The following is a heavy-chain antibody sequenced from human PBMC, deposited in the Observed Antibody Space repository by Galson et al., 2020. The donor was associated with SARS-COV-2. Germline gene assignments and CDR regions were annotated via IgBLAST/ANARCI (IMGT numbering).Heavy chain of an antibody. V-gene: IGHV4-34*01. Sequence: SETLSLTCTVFNGSFSDYYWSWIRQAPGKGLEWIGEINQSGSTNNNPSLKSRVTISIDTSKNQFSLRLSSLTAADTAIYYCVRDGRLYSYYTLDIWGQGTTVTVSS. CDR2: INQSGST. J-gene: IGHJ6*02. D-gene: IGHD1-26*01. CDR1: NGSFSDYY. CDR3: VRDGRLYSYYTLDI.